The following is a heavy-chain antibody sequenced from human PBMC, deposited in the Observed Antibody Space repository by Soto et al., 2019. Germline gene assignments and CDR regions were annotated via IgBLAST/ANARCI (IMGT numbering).Heavy chain of an antibody. J-gene: IGHJ4*02. CDR3: ARVPPRPGIAAAGPYYYFDY. CDR2: IYYSGST. CDR1: GGSISSGGYY. V-gene: IGHV4-31*03. Sequence: SETLSLTCTVSGGSISSGGYYWSWIRQHPGKGLEWIGYIYYSGSTYYNPSLKSRVTISVDTSKNQFSLKLSSVTAADTAVYYCARVPPRPGIAAAGPYYYFDYWGQGTLVTVSS. D-gene: IGHD6-13*01.